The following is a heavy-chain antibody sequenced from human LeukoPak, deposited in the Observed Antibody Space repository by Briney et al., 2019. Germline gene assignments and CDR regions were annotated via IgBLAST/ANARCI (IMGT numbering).Heavy chain of an antibody. Sequence: PSETLSLTCTVSGVSISSYYLSWIRQPAGKGLEWIGRIYTSGSTKYNTSLKSRVTMSLDMSKNQFSLKLSSVTAADTAVYYCARDFYSGYDYHLDYWGQGTLVTVSS. CDR1: GVSISSYY. V-gene: IGHV4-4*07. CDR2: IYTSGST. J-gene: IGHJ4*02. D-gene: IGHD5-12*01. CDR3: ARDFYSGYDYHLDY.